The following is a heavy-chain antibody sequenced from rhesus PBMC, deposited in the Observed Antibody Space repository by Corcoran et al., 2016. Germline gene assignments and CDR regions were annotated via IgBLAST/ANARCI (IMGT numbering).Heavy chain of an antibody. CDR2: IYGSSGGT. J-gene: IGHJ4*01. CDR3: ASSRPSWSHGY. Sequence: QVQLQESGPGVVKPSETLSLTCAVSGGSISSGYDWSWIRQPPGKGLEWIGYIYGSSGGTNYSPSLKNRVTISKDASKNQFSLKLSSVTAADTAVYYCASSRPSWSHGYWGQGVLVTVS. CDR1: GGSISSGYD. V-gene: IGHV4-76*01. D-gene: IGHD6-13*01.